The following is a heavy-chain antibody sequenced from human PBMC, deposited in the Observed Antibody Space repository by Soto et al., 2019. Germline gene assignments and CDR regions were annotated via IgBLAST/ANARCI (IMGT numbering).Heavy chain of an antibody. CDR1: GFTFSSYG. CDR3: ARGDDYGDYCLGY. J-gene: IGHJ4*02. V-gene: IGHV3-30*03. D-gene: IGHD4-17*01. CDR2: ISYDGSNK. Sequence: ESGGGVVQPGRSLRLSCAASGFTFSSYGMHWVRQAPGKGLEWVAVISYDGSNKYYADSVKGRFTISRDNSKNTLYLQMNSLRAEDTAVYYCARGDDYGDYCLGYWGQGTLVTVSS.